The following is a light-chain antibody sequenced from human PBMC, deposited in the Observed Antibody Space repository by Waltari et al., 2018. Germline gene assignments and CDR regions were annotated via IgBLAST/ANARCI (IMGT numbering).Light chain of an antibody. V-gene: IGKV3-20*01. CDR3: QHYVRLPAT. CDR1: QGVSRT. Sequence: EIVLTQSPGTLSLSPGGRATLSCRASQGVSRTLAWYQQKPGQAPKLLIYGASIRATGIPDRFTGSGSGTYFSLTISSLEPEDFAIYFCQHYVRLPATFGQGTKVEIK. CDR2: GAS. J-gene: IGKJ1*01.